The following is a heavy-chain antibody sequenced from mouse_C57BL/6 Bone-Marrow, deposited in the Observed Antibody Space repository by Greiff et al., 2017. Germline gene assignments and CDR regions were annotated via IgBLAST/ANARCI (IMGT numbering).Heavy chain of an antibody. CDR2: IYPRSGNT. CDR1: GYTFTSYG. CDR3: ARYYFYAMDC. Sequence: QVLLQQSGAELARPGASVKLSCKASGYTFTSYGISWVKQRTGQGLEWIGEIYPRSGNTYYNEKFKGKATLAADKSSSTAYMELRSLTSEDSAVYFCARYYFYAMDCWGQGTSVTVSS. J-gene: IGHJ4*01. D-gene: IGHD1-1*01. V-gene: IGHV1-81*01.